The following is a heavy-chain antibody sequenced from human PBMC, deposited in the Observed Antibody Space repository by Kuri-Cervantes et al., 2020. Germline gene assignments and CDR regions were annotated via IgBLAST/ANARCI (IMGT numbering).Heavy chain of an antibody. D-gene: IGHD6-19*01. CDR3: ARGPSSGWQKSAEYFHY. J-gene: IGHJ1*01. CDR2: ISSGSSYI. V-gene: IGHV3-21*01. CDR1: GFSFDDYG. Sequence: GESLKISCAASGFSFDDYGMNWVRQAPGKGLEWVSSISSGSSYIYYADSVKGRFTISRDNANNSLYLQMNSLGGEDMAMYYCARGPSSGWQKSAEYFHYWGQGILVTVSS.